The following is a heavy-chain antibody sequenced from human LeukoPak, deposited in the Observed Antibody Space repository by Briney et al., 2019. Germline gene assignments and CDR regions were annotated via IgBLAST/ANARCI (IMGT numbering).Heavy chain of an antibody. V-gene: IGHV4-34*01. J-gene: IGHJ4*02. CDR3: ARSEHYYDSSGPVGD. Sequence: PSETLSLTCTVSGGSISSYYWSWIRQPPGKGLEWIGEINHSGSTNYNPSLKSRVTISVDTSKNQFSLKLSSVTAADTAVYYCARSEHYYDSSGPVGDWGQGTLVTVSS. CDR1: GGSISSYY. CDR2: INHSGST. D-gene: IGHD3-22*01.